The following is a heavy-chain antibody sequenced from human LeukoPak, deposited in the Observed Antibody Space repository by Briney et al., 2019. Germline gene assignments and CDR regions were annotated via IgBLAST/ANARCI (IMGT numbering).Heavy chain of an antibody. D-gene: IGHD3-22*01. CDR1: GGSISSGDYY. J-gene: IGHJ5*02. CDR3: ARPYYYDSRIDP. CDR2: MYYSGSA. V-gene: IGHV4-30-4*01. Sequence: PSETLSLTCTVSGGSISSGDYYWSWIRQPPGKGLEWVAYMYYSGSAYYNPSLKSRATIPVDTSKNQVSLKLTSVTAADTAVYFCARPYYYDSRIDPWGRGTLVTVSS.